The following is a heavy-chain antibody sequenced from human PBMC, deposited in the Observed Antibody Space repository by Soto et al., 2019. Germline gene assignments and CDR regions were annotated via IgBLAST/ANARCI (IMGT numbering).Heavy chain of an antibody. J-gene: IGHJ4*02. CDR3: AIHPRGYCTNGVCPKYYFDY. CDR2: IYYSGST. D-gene: IGHD2-8*01. Sequence: PSETLSLTCTVSGGSISSSSYYWGWIRQPPGKGLEWIGSIYYSGSTYYKPSLKSRVTISVDTSKNQFSLKLSSVTAADTAVYYCAIHPRGYCTNGVCPKYYFDYWGQGTLVTVSS. V-gene: IGHV4-39*01. CDR1: GGSISSSSYY.